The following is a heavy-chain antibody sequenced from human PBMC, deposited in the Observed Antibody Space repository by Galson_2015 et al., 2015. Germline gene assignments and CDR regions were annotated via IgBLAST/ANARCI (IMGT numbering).Heavy chain of an antibody. D-gene: IGHD4-17*01. CDR1: GFNFSKHA. J-gene: IGHJ4*02. Sequence: SLRLSCAASGFNFSKHAMHWVRQPPGKGLEWVALMSSDGSNKYFADSVKGRFAISRDNSKNSLYLQMNSLSPEDTAVYFCARRGLYGDYYLDYWGQGTLVTVSS. CDR2: MSSDGSNK. V-gene: IGHV3-30*01. CDR3: ARRGLYGDYYLDY.